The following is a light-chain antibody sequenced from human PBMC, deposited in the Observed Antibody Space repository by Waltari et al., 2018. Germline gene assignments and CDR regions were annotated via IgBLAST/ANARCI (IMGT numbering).Light chain of an antibody. Sequence: DFQMTQSPSSLSASVGDRVTITCQASQDISNYLNWYQHKPGKAPKLLIYDASNLETGVPSRFSGSGSGTDFTFTISSLQPEDIATYYCQQYYTAPRTFGQGTKVEI. CDR3: QQYYTAPRT. J-gene: IGKJ1*01. CDR2: DAS. V-gene: IGKV1-33*01. CDR1: QDISNY.